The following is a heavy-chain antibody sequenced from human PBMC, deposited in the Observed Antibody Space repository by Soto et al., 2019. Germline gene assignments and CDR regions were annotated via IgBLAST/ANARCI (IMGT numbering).Heavy chain of an antibody. D-gene: IGHD3-22*01. CDR2: FDPEDGET. CDR3: ATERLDSSGYYYVFVY. V-gene: IGHV1-24*01. J-gene: IGHJ4*02. Sequence: GASVKVSCKVSGYTLTELSMHWVRQAPGKGLEWMGGFDPEDGETIYAQKFQGRVTMTEDTSTDTAYMELSSLRSEDTAVYYCATERLDSSGYYYVFVYWGQGTLVTVSS. CDR1: GYTLTELS.